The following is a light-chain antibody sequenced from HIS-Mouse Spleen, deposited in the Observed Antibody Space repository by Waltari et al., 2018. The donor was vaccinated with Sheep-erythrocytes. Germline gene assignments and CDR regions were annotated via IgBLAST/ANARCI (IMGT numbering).Light chain of an antibody. V-gene: IGKV1-6*01. CDR2: AAS. CDR1: KLGDKYA. J-gene: IGKJ2*01. CDR3: LQDYNYPYT. Sequence: PPSVSVSPGQPASITCSGDKLGDKYACWYQQKPGKAPKLLIYAASSLQSGVPSRFSGSGSGTDFTLTISSLQPEDFATYYCLQDYNYPYTFGQGTKLEIK.